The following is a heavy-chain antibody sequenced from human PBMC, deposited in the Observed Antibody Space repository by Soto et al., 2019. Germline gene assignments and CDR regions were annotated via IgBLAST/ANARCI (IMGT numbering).Heavy chain of an antibody. Sequence: TSETLSLTCTVSGGSISSYYWSWIRQPPGKGLEWIGYINHSGSTNYNPSLKSRVTISVDTSKNQFSLKLSSVTAADTAVYYCARGWQLRYYYGMDVWGQGTTVTVSS. D-gene: IGHD6-13*01. CDR2: INHSGST. V-gene: IGHV4-59*12. J-gene: IGHJ6*02. CDR1: GGSISSYY. CDR3: ARGWQLRYYYGMDV.